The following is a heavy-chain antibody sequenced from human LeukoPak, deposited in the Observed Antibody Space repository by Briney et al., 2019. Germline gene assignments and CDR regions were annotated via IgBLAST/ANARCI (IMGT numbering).Heavy chain of an antibody. Sequence: SQTLSLTCAISGDSVSSNSAAWNWIRQSPSRGLEWLGRTYYRSKWYNDYAVTVKSRITINPDTSKNQFSLQLNSVTPEDAAVYYCARDPRYCSGGSCYRGMDAFDIWGQGTMVTVSS. D-gene: IGHD2-15*01. CDR2: TYYRSKWYN. V-gene: IGHV6-1*01. CDR1: GDSVSSNSAA. J-gene: IGHJ3*02. CDR3: ARDPRYCSGGSCYRGMDAFDI.